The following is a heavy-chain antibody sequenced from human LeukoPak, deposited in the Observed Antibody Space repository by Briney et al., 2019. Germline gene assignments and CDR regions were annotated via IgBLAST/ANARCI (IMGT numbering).Heavy chain of an antibody. CDR1: GYTFTSYD. CDR3: ARGDTMIVVDAFDI. J-gene: IGHJ3*02. CDR2: MNPNSGNT. D-gene: IGHD3-22*01. V-gene: IGHV1-8*01. Sequence: GASVRVPCKASGYTFTSYDINWVRQATGQGLEWMGWMNPNSGNTGYAQKFQGRVTMTRNTSISTAYMELSSLRSEDTAVYYCARGDTMIVVDAFDIWGQGTMVTVSS.